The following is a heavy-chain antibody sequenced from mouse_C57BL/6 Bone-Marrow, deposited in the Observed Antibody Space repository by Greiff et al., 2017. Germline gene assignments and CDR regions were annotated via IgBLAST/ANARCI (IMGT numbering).Heavy chain of an antibody. D-gene: IGHD1-2*01. V-gene: IGHV1-52*01. CDR3: ARPSSLLPLYYYAMDY. CDR1: GYTFTSYW. Sequence: QVQLKQSGAELVRPGSSVKLSCKASGYTFTSYWMHWVKQRPIQGLEWIGNIDPSDSETHYNQKFKDKATLTVDKSSSTAYMQLSSLTSEDSAVYYCARPSSLLPLYYYAMDYWGQGTSVTVSS. J-gene: IGHJ4*01. CDR2: IDPSDSET.